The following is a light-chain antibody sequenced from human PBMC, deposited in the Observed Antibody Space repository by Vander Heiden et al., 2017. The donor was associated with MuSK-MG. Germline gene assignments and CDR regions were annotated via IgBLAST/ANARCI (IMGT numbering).Light chain of an antibody. CDR3: AAWDDSLSGRGV. CDR1: SSNIGSNY. Sequence: QSVLTQPPSPSGTPGQRVTISCSGSSSNIGSNYVYWYQQLPGTAPKLLIYSNNQRPSGVPDRFSGSKSGTSASLAIGGLRSEDEADYYCAAWDDSLSGRGVFGGGTKLTVL. CDR2: SNN. V-gene: IGLV1-47*02. J-gene: IGLJ3*02.